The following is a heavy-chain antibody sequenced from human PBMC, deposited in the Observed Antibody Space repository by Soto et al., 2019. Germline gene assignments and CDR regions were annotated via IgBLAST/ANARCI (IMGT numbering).Heavy chain of an antibody. J-gene: IGHJ4*02. CDR1: GFSFSSYG. Sequence: QVQLVESGGGVVQPGRSLRLSCVESGFSFSSYGMHWVRQAPGKGLEWVALIWSDGNDKFYADSVKGRFTISRDNSKNTIFMQMNRLRAEDTAVYYCSRHWDGDRSCDYWGQGTLVTVSA. V-gene: IGHV3-33*01. CDR2: IWSDGNDK. D-gene: IGHD3-10*01. CDR3: SRHWDGDRSCDY.